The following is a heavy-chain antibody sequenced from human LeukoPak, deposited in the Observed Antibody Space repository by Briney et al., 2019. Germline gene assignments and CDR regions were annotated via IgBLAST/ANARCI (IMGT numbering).Heavy chain of an antibody. D-gene: IGHD3-22*01. J-gene: IGHJ4*02. CDR2: IRYDGSNK. CDR3: AKAPQYYYDSRGYFMY. CDR1: GFTFSSYG. V-gene: IGHV3-30*02. Sequence: GGSLRLSCAASGFTFSSYGTHWVRQAPGKGLEWVAFIRYDGSNKYYADSVKGRFTISRDNSKNTLYLQMNSLRVEDTAVYYCAKAPQYYYDSRGYFMYWGQGTLVTVSS.